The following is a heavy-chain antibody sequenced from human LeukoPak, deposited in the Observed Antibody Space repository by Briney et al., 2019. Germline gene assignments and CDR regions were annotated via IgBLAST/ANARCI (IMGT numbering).Heavy chain of an antibody. J-gene: IGHJ6*03. D-gene: IGHD6-13*01. CDR3: ARDRGYSSSWSSNYYYYYMDV. CDR1: GDSVSSNSAA. CDR2: TYYRSKWYN. V-gene: IGHV6-1*01. Sequence: SQTLSLTCAISGDSVSSNSAAWNWIRQSPSRGLEWLGRTYYRSKWYNDYAVSVKSRITINPDTSKNQFSLQLNSVTPEDTAVYYCARDRGYSSSWSSNYYYYYMDVWGKGTTVTISS.